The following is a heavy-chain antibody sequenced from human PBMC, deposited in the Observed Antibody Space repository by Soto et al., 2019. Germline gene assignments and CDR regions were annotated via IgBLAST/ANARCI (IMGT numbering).Heavy chain of an antibody. V-gene: IGHV3-23*01. CDR2: ISSSGGST. Sequence: GGSLRLSCAASGFTFSSYAMSWVRQAPGKGLEWVSTISSSGGSTYYADSVKGRFTISRDKSKNTMYLQMNSLRAEDTAVYYCAKLVGDSVVIMFDFWRQGTLVTASS. CDR1: GFTFSSYA. D-gene: IGHD3-22*01. CDR3: AKLVGDSVVIMFDF. J-gene: IGHJ5*01.